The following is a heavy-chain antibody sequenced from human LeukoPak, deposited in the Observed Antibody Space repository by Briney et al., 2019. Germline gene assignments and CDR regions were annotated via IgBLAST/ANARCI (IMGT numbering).Heavy chain of an antibody. Sequence: PGGALRLSCAASGFTFSDYYMSWIRQAPGKGLEGVSYISSSGSTIYYADTVKGRFTISRDNAKNSLYLQMNSLRAEDTAVYYCTRVRDLIWPSYLDYWGQGTLVTVSS. CDR2: ISSSGSTI. D-gene: IGHD2-8*01. CDR1: GFTFSDYY. J-gene: IGHJ4*02. CDR3: TRVRDLIWPSYLDY. V-gene: IGHV3-11*04.